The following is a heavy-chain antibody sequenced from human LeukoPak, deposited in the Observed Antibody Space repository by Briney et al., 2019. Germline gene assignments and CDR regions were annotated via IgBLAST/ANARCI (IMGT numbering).Heavy chain of an antibody. CDR1: GSSFTSYW. D-gene: IGHD3-10*01. CDR3: AGAGFSGSYNEYYFDY. Sequence: GASLKISCKGSGSSFTSYWMGWVRQLPGKGLEWMGSIYPGDSDTRYSPSFQGQVTISADKSISTAYLQWSSLKASDTAMYYCAGAGFSGSYNEYYFDYWGQGTLVTVSS. J-gene: IGHJ4*02. V-gene: IGHV5-51*01. CDR2: IYPGDSDT.